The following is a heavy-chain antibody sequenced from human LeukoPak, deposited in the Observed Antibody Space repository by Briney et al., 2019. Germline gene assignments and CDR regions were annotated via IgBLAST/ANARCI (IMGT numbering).Heavy chain of an antibody. J-gene: IGHJ4*02. Sequence: GASVKVSCKASGYTFTGYYMHWLRQAPGQGLEWMGWINPNSGGTNYAQKFQGRVTMTRDTSISTAYMELSRLRFDDTAVYYCARVAAAVVRGVIITHFDYWGQGTLVTVSS. V-gene: IGHV1-2*02. D-gene: IGHD3-10*02. CDR2: INPNSGGT. CDR3: ARVAAAVVRGVIITHFDY. CDR1: GYTFTGYY.